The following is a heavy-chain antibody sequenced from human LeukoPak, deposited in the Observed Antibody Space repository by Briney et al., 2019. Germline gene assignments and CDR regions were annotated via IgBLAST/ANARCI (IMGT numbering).Heavy chain of an antibody. J-gene: IGHJ4*02. CDR1: GGSISSSSYS. V-gene: IGHV4-39*01. Sequence: SETLSLTCTVSGGSISSSSYSWGWIRQPPGKGLEWIGSIYYSGSTYYNPSLKSRVTISVDTSKNQFSLKLSPVTAADTAVYYCAREGYWGQGTLVTVSS. CDR3: AREGY. CDR2: IYYSGST.